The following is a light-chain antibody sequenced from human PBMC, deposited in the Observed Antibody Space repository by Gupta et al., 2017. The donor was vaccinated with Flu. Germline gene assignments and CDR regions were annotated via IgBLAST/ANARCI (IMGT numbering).Light chain of an antibody. CDR3: QVWDNSGDHQV. CDR2: DDN. Sequence: YVLTQPPSVSGAPGQTARITCGGTNIGSKSVHWYQQKPGQATVLVVYDDNDRPSGIPDRFSGSNSGNTITLTISRVEAEDEADYDYQVWDNSGDHQVFGGGTKLTVL. V-gene: IGLV3-21*02. J-gene: IGLJ3*02. CDR1: NIGSKS.